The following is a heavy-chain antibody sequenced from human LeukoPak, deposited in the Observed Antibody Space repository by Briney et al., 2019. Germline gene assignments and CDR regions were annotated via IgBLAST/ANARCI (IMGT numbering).Heavy chain of an antibody. CDR3: ARRRDYFDY. CDR1: GFDLSDYY. V-gene: IGHV3-11*01. J-gene: IGHJ4*02. CDR2: ISSSGGNI. Sequence: PGGSLRLSCVVSGFDLSDYYMSWIRQAPGKGLEWISYISSSGGNIYFADSVKGRFTMSRDNARGSLYLQMNSRRADDTAIYYCARRRDYFDYWGPGTLVTVSS.